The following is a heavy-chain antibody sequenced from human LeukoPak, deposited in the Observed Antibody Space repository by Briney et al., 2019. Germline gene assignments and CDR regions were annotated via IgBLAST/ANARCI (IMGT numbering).Heavy chain of an antibody. CDR2: IKNEANGYIT. D-gene: IGHD1-26*01. Sequence: GGSLRLSCAASGFTVNNNYMDWVRQAPGKGLEWVGRIKNEANGYITEYAASVKGRVTISRDDSKNSLYLQMNSLKTEDTAVYYCARALGGIDDYWGQGTLVTVSS. CDR1: GFTVNNNY. CDR3: ARALGGIDDY. V-gene: IGHV3-72*01. J-gene: IGHJ4*02.